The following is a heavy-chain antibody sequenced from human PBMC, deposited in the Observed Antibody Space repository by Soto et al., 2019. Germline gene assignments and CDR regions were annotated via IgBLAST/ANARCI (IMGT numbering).Heavy chain of an antibody. CDR2: IVPMFGTS. J-gene: IGHJ4*02. V-gene: IGHV1-69*06. Sequence: QERLVQSGAEVRKPGSSVKVSCKVTGGTSTRYAINWVRQAPGQGLEWMGGIVPMFGTSKYAQKFQGRVTITADTSTNIACMELRRLRSEDTAVYYCNRGSEYDFWSGYLWGQGTLVSVSS. CDR3: NRGSEYDFWSGYL. CDR1: GGTSTRYA. D-gene: IGHD3-3*01.